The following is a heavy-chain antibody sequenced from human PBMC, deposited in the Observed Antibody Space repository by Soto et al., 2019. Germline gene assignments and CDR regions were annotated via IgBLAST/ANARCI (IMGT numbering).Heavy chain of an antibody. J-gene: IGHJ2*01. D-gene: IGHD5-12*01. CDR3: ARGNHGWLQLWYFAL. Sequence: QVQLVQSGAEVKKPGSSVTVSCKASVGTFSSYTISWVRQAPGQGLEWMGGILPIFGTANYAQKFQGRVTITADESTSTAYMELRSLRSEDTAVYYCARGNHGWLQLWYFALWGRGTLVTVSS. CDR1: VGTFSSYT. CDR2: ILPIFGTA. V-gene: IGHV1-69*12.